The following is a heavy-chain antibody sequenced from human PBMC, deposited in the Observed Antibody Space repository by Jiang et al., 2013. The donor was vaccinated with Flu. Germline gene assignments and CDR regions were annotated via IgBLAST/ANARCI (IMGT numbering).Heavy chain of an antibody. CDR2: IYPTGST. D-gene: IGHD3-3*01. CDR1: GDSISGYY. J-gene: IGHJ5*02. Sequence: PGLVKPSETLSLTCSVSGDSISGYYWSWIRQSPGKGPEWIGYIYPTGSTNYNPSLKSRITMSSDTSTNQFSLQLRSVSAADTAVYYYARHTIFGEDYFDPWGQGTLVTVSS. CDR3: ARHTIFGEDYFDP. V-gene: IGHV4-4*09.